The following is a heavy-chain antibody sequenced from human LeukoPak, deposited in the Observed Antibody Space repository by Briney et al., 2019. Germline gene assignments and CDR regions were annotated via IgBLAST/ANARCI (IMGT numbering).Heavy chain of an antibody. CDR2: IIPIFGTA. Sequence: ASVKVSCKASGGTFSSYAISWVRQAPGQGLEWMGGIIPIFGTANYAQKFQGRVTITTDESTSTAYMELSSLRSEDTAVYYCASKEVYNWNYDAYYYYMDVWGKGTTVTVSS. J-gene: IGHJ6*03. V-gene: IGHV1-69*05. CDR1: GGTFSSYA. D-gene: IGHD1-7*01. CDR3: ASKEVYNWNYDAYYYYMDV.